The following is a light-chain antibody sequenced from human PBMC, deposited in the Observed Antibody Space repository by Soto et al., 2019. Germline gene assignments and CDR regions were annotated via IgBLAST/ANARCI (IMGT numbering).Light chain of an antibody. CDR2: LGS. J-gene: IGKJ3*01. Sequence: DIVMTQSPLSLPVTPGEPASISCRSSQSLLHSNGYTYLDWYLQKPGQSPLLLIYLGSTRASGVPDRFSGSGSGTDFTLKISRVEAEDVGVYYCMQALQTPFTFGPGTKVDIK. V-gene: IGKV2-28*01. CDR3: MQALQTPFT. CDR1: QSLLHSNGYTY.